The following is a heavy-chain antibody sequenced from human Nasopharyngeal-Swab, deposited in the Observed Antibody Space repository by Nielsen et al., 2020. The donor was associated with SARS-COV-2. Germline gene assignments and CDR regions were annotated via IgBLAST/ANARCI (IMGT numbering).Heavy chain of an antibody. CDR3: TRHQQNYDILTGPSRRAFDI. V-gene: IGHV3-7*03. J-gene: IGHJ3*02. Sequence: GESLKISCAASGFIFSTYWMTWVRQAPGKGLEWVANIDKDGGEKYYVDSVKGRFTISKDNAKNSLYLQMNSLRAEDTAVYYCTRHQQNYDILTGPSRRAFDIWGQGTMVTVSS. CDR2: IDKDGGEK. D-gene: IGHD3-9*01. CDR1: GFIFSTYW.